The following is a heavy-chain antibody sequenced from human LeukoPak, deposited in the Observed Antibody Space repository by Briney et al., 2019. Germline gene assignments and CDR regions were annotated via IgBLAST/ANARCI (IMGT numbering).Heavy chain of an antibody. CDR2: INHSGST. V-gene: IGHV4-34*01. Sequence: SETLSLTCAVYGGSFSGYYWSWIRQPPGKGLEWIGEINHSGSTNYNPSLKSRVTISVDTPKNQFSLKLSSVTAADTAVYYCARLPDYYYYMDVWGKGTTVTISS. J-gene: IGHJ6*03. CDR1: GGSFSGYY. CDR3: ARLPDYYYYMDV.